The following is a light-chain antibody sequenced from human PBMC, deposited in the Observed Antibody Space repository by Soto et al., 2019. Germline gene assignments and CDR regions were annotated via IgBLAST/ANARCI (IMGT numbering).Light chain of an antibody. Sequence: DFQMTQNPSTLSASVGDRVTITCRASQSISSWLAWYQQKPGKAPKLLIYDASSLESGVPSRFSGSGSGTEFTLTISSLQPDDFATYYCQQYNSYSWTFGQGTKVDIK. CDR2: DAS. CDR1: QSISSW. CDR3: QQYNSYSWT. J-gene: IGKJ1*01. V-gene: IGKV1-5*01.